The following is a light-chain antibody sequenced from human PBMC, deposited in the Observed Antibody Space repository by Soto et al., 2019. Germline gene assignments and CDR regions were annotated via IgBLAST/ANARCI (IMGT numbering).Light chain of an antibody. Sequence: QSALTQPASVSGSPGQSITISCTGTSSDVGGYSYVSWYQQHPDKAPKLIIFEVSNRPSGISSRFSGSKSGNTASLTISGLQAEDEADYYCASYTSSSTSVIFGRGTQLTVL. CDR3: ASYTSSSTSVI. J-gene: IGLJ2*01. CDR2: EVS. V-gene: IGLV2-14*01. CDR1: SSDVGGYSY.